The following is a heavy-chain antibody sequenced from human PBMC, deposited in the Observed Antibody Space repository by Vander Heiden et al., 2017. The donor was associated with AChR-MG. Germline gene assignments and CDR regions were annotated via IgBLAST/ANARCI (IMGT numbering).Heavy chain of an antibody. D-gene: IGHD6-6*01. CDR2: ISYDGSNK. J-gene: IGHJ4*02. CDR1: GFTFRTYA. CDR3: ASGRYSSSSSFFGLFDY. V-gene: IGHV3-30-3*01. Sequence: QVQLVESGGGVVQPGRSLRLSCAASGFTFRTYAMHWVRQAPGKGLKWVAVISYDGSNKYYADSVKGRFTISRDNSKNTLYLQMNSLRAEDTAVYYCASGRYSSSSSFFGLFDYWGQGTLVTVSS.